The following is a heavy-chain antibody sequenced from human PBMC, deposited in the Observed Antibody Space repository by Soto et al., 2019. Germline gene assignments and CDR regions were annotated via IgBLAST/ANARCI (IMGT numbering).Heavy chain of an antibody. J-gene: IGHJ3*02. V-gene: IGHV1-18*01. CDR3: ARGRIVASIHDAFEI. CDR1: GYPFTSYG. Sequence: ASVKVSSKASGYPFTSYGISWVRQAPAQGLEWVAWISAYNGNRDTAQTFQGRVTMTLDTSTDTAHMELGDLTSADTAVYYCARGRIVASIHDAFEIWGQGTKVTGSS. CDR2: ISAYNGNR. D-gene: IGHD5-12*01.